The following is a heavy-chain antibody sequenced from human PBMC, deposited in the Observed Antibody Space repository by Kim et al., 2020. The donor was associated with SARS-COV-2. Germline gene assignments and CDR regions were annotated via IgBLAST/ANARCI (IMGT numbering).Heavy chain of an antibody. V-gene: IGHV3-30*18. J-gene: IGHJ6*02. CDR2: ISYDGSNK. Sequence: GGSLRLSCAASGFTFSSYGMHWVRQAPGKGLEWVAVISYDGSNKYYADSVKGRFTISRDNSKNTLYLQMNSLRAEDTAVYYCAKGTEGYYYYYGMDVWGQGTTVTVSS. CDR3: AKGTEGYYYYYGMDV. CDR1: GFTFSSYG.